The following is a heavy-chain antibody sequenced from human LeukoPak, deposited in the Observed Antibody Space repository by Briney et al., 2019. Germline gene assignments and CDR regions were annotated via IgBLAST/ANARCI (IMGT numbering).Heavy chain of an antibody. D-gene: IGHD2-21*02. V-gene: IGHV3-23*01. J-gene: IGHJ4*02. Sequence: GGCVSLSLASCVFIYLSYLMSWVRQPAAKGGEGVCAIRCNWCRTYYEDSEKVQFTISRNNYKNTLYLQMNSLRAEDTAVYYCEKGSTYCGGDCLLDDYFDYWGQGTLATVS. CDR3: EKGSTYCGGDCLLDDYFDY. CDR2: IRCNWCRT. CDR1: VFIYLSYL.